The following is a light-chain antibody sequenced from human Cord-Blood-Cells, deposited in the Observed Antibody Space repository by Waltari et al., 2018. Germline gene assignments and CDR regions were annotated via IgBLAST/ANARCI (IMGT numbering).Light chain of an antibody. J-gene: IGKJ1*01. CDR3: QQYGSSPWT. Sequence: EIVLTQSPGTLSLSPGERATLSCRASQSVRSSYLAWYQQKPGQAPRLLIYGASSRATGIPNMFSGSGSGTDFTLTISRLEPEDFAVYYCQQYGSSPWTFGQGTKVEIK. CDR1: QSVRSSY. CDR2: GAS. V-gene: IGKV3-20*01.